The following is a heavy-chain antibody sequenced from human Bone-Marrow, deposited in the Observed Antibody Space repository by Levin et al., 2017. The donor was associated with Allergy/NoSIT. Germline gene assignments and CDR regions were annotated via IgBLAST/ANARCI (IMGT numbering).Heavy chain of an antibody. CDR1: GGTFSSYA. V-gene: IGHV1-69*06. CDR2: IIPIFATA. D-gene: IGHD3-10*01. CDR3: ARDRGTYYFSSGSYYWFDP. Sequence: KISCKASGGTFSSYAISWVRQAPGKGLEWMGGIIPIFATANYAQKFEGRVTITADKSTSTAYMELSSLRSADTAVYYCARDRGTYYFSSGSYYWFDPWGQGTLVTVSS. J-gene: IGHJ5*02.